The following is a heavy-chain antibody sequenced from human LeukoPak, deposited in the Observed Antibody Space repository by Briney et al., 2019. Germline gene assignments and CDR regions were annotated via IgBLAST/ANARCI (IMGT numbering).Heavy chain of an antibody. CDR3: AKDRLSGSYYDGAFDI. CDR1: GFIFSSYA. Sequence: GGSLRLSCAASGFIFSSYAMHWVRQAPGKGLEWVAVISYDGSNKYYADSVKGRFTISRDDSKNTLYLQINSLRAEDTAVYYCAKDRLSGSYYDGAFDIWGQGTMVTVSS. V-gene: IGHV3-30*18. CDR2: ISYDGSNK. J-gene: IGHJ3*02. D-gene: IGHD1-26*01.